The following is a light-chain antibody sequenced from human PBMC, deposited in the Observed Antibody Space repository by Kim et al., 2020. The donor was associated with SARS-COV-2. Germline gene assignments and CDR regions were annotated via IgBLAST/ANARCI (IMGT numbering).Light chain of an antibody. Sequence: SVGDRVTITCQASQDISNDLNWYQQKPGKAPKLLVYDASNLETGVPSRFSGSGSGTDFTFTISSLQPEDIATYYCQQYDNLPSLTFGGGTKVDIK. CDR1: QDISND. CDR2: DAS. V-gene: IGKV1-33*01. J-gene: IGKJ4*01. CDR3: QQYDNLPSLT.